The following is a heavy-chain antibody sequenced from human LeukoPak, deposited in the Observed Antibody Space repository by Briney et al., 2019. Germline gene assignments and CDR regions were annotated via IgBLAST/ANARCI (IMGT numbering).Heavy chain of an antibody. CDR2: INWNGGST. D-gene: IGHD2-2*01. Sequence: GGSLRLSCAAFGFTLDDYGMSWVRQAPGKGLEWVSGINWNGGSTGYADSVKGRFTISRDNAKNSLYLQMNSLRAEDTALYYCAVYCSRTTCRFDCWGQGTLVTVSS. J-gene: IGHJ4*02. V-gene: IGHV3-20*04. CDR1: GFTLDDYG. CDR3: AVYCSRTTCRFDC.